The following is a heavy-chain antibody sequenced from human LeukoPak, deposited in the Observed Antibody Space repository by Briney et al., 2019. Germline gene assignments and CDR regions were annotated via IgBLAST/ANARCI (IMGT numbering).Heavy chain of an antibody. D-gene: IGHD3-10*01. CDR3: AKALHGSGLNLFDY. Sequence: GGSLRLPCAASGFTFSSYGMHWVRQGPGKGLEWVAFIRYDGSNKYYADSVKGRFTISRDNSKNTLYLQMNSLRAEDTAVYYCAKALHGSGLNLFDYWGQGTLVTVSS. CDR1: GFTFSSYG. CDR2: IRYDGSNK. V-gene: IGHV3-30*02. J-gene: IGHJ4*02.